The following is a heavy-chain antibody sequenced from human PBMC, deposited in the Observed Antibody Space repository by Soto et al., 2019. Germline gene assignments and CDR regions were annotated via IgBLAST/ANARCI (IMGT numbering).Heavy chain of an antibody. CDR3: AIRGVAHWLKF. CDR2: IFTGDSDT. CDR1: GWRVTSYW. V-gene: IGHV5-51*01. J-gene: IGHJ4*02. D-gene: IGHD6-19*01. Sequence: EALKSSDQGSGWRVTSYWFSSEREVHGKGLEWMGIIFTGDSDTRYSPSLQGQVTISADKSISTAYLQWSSLKASDTAIYYCAIRGVAHWLKFWGQGTLVTVSS.